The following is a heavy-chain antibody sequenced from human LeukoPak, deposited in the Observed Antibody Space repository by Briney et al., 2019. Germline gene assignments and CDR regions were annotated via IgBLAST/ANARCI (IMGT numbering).Heavy chain of an antibody. Sequence: GASVKVSCKASGYTFTGYYMHWVRQAPGQGLEWMGWINPNSGGTNYAQKFQGRVTMTRDTSISAAYMELSRLRSDDTAVYYCARGVSSSWYGYNWFDPWGQGTLVTVSS. CDR2: INPNSGGT. CDR1: GYTFTGYY. V-gene: IGHV1-2*02. D-gene: IGHD6-13*01. J-gene: IGHJ5*02. CDR3: ARGVSSSWYGYNWFDP.